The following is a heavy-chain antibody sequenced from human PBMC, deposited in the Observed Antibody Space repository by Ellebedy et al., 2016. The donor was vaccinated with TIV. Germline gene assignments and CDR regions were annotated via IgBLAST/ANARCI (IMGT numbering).Heavy chain of an antibody. V-gene: IGHV3-11*01. CDR1: GFTVSDYF. CDR2: RSSNGTNI. CDR3: GRARERGYYAYYYYGMDV. D-gene: IGHD5-12*01. J-gene: IGHJ6*02. Sequence: GESLKIPCAGSGFTVSDYFMRWVRQAPGKGLERISYRSSNGTNIYYADSVKGRFTVARDHAKNSMYLQMNSLRGYDTAVYSCGRARERGYYAYYYYGMDVWGQGTTVTVSS.